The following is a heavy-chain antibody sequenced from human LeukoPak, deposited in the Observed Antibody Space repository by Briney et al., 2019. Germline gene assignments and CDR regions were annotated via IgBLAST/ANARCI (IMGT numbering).Heavy chain of an antibody. D-gene: IGHD1-26*01. J-gene: IGHJ5*02. V-gene: IGHV1-69*06. Sequence: SVKVSCKASGGTFTSYALSWVRQAPGQGLEWMGGIIPIFGTANYAPKFQGRVTITADKSTSTAYMELSSLRSDDTAVYYCARDRKWELGNWFDPWGQGTLVTVSS. CDR3: ARDRKWELGNWFDP. CDR1: GGTFTSYA. CDR2: IIPIFGTA.